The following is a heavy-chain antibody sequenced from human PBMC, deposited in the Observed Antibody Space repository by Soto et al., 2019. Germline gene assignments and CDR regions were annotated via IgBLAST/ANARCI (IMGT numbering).Heavy chain of an antibody. CDR3: ARPEGYCSSTSCSYFDY. V-gene: IGHV5-51*01. J-gene: IGHJ4*02. CDR2: IYPGDSDI. Sequence: PGESLKISCKGSGYRFTNYWIAWVRQMPGKGLEWVGIIYPGDSDISYSPSFQGQVTISADKSISTAYLQWSSLKASDTAIYYCARPEGYCSSTSCSYFDYWGKGTPVTVSS. CDR1: GYRFTNYW. D-gene: IGHD2-2*01.